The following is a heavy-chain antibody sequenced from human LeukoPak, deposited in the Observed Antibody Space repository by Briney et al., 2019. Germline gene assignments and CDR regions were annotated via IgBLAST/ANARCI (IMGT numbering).Heavy chain of an antibody. CDR3: ARSYGYGVDAFDI. D-gene: IGHD5-18*01. Sequence: GGSLRLSCAASGFTFSSYAMSWVRQAPGKGLEWVSDISGSGSNTYYADSVKGRFTISRDNSKNTLYLQMTSLRAEDTAVYYCARSYGYGVDAFDIWGQGTMVTVSS. CDR1: GFTFSSYA. J-gene: IGHJ3*02. V-gene: IGHV3-23*01. CDR2: ISGSGSNT.